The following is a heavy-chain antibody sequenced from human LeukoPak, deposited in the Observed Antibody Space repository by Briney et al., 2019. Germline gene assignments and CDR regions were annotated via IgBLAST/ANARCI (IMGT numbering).Heavy chain of an antibody. CDR1: GYSFTNYW. Sequence: GDSLKISCKGSGYSFTNYWIGWARQMPGKGLEWMGIIYPGDSETRYSPSFQGQVTISADKSISTAYLQWSSLKASDTAIYYCARRTGATHWFDPWGQGTPVTVSS. J-gene: IGHJ5*02. D-gene: IGHD1-1*01. V-gene: IGHV5-51*01. CDR2: IYPGDSET. CDR3: ARRTGATHWFDP.